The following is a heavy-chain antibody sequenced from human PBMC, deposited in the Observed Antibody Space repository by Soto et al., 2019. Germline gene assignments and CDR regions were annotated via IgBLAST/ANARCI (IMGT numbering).Heavy chain of an antibody. J-gene: IGHJ4*02. CDR2: ISYDGSNK. Sequence: QVQLVESGGGVVQPGRSPRLSCAASGFTFSSYGMHWVRQAPGKGLEWVAVISYDGSNKYYADSVKGRFTISRDNSKNKLYLQMNSLRAEDTAVYYCAKDIQWGPRDIVVVPADFCLDYWGQGTLVTVSS. CDR3: AKDIQWGPRDIVVVPADFCLDY. CDR1: GFTFSSYG. D-gene: IGHD2-2*01. V-gene: IGHV3-30*18.